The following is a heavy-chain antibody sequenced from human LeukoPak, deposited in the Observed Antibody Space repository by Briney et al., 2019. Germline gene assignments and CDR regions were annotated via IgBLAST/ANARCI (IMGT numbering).Heavy chain of an antibody. Sequence: GESLKISCKGSGYSFTSYWIGWVRQMPGKGLEWMGIIHPGDSDTRFSPSFQGQVTISAEKFISTAYLQWSSLKASDTAMYHCARLLGYCSGTNCQAYFDYWGQGTLVTVSS. J-gene: IGHJ4*02. CDR1: GYSFTSYW. CDR2: IHPGDSDT. D-gene: IGHD2-2*01. CDR3: ARLLGYCSGTNCQAYFDY. V-gene: IGHV5-51*01.